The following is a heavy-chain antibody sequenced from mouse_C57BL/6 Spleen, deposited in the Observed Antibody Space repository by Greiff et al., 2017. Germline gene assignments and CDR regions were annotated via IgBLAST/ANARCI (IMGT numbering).Heavy chain of an antibody. CDR1: GFTFSDYY. CDR3: ARERVTTGYFDY. Sequence: EVQLVESEGGLVQPGSSMKLSCTASGFTFSDYYMAWVRQVPEKGLEWVANINYDGSSTYYLDSLKSRFIISRDDAKNILYLQMSSLKSEDTATYYCARERVTTGYFDYWRQGATRTVSS. D-gene: IGHD1-1*01. CDR2: INYDGSST. V-gene: IGHV5-16*01. J-gene: IGHJ2*01.